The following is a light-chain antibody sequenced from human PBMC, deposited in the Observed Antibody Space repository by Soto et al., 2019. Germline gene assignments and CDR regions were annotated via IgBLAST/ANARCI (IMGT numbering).Light chain of an antibody. J-gene: IGKJ2*01. CDR2: AAY. V-gene: IGKV1-8*01. CDR1: QGISSY. Sequence: AIRMTQSPSSFSASTGDRVTITCRASQGISSYLAWYQQKPGKAPKLLIYAAYTLQSGVPSRFSGSGSGTDFTLTISCLQSEDFATYYCQQYYSYPPTFGQGTTLEIK. CDR3: QQYYSYPPT.